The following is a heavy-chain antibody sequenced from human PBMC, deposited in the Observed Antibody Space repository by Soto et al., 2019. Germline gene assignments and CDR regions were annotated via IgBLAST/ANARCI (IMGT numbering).Heavy chain of an antibody. V-gene: IGHV4-59*01. D-gene: IGHD6-6*01. CDR1: GGSISSYY. J-gene: IGHJ6*02. CDR3: AREEYSSSGGYYYYYGMDV. Sequence: PSETLFLTCTVSGGSISSYYWSWIRQPPGKGLEWIGYIYYSGSTNYNPSLKSRVTISVDTSKNQFSLKLSSVTAADTAVYYCAREEYSSSGGYYYYYGMDVWGQGTTVTVSS. CDR2: IYYSGST.